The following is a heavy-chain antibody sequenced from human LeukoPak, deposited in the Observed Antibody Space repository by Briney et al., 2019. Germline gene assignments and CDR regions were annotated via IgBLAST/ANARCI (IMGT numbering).Heavy chain of an antibody. J-gene: IGHJ5*02. CDR3: ARGGGYGLSFDP. D-gene: IGHD3-22*01. CDR2: INSGDSGI. Sequence: PGGSLRLSCAVSGFIFSSYEMNWVRQAPGKGLEWASYINSGDSGIYYADSVKGRFTISRDNAKNSLYLQMNSLRAEDTAVYYCARGGGYGLSFDPWGQGTLVTISS. CDR1: GFIFSSYE. V-gene: IGHV3-48*03.